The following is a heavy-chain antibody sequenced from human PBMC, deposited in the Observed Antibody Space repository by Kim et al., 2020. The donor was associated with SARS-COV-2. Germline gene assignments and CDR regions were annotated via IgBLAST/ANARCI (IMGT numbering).Heavy chain of an antibody. J-gene: IGHJ5*02. Sequence: GSLRLSCAASGFTFSSYAMHWVRQAPGKGLEWVAVISYDGSNKYYVDSVKGRFTISRDNSKNTLYLQMNSLRAEDTAVYYCARDASEVLLWSGGFDPWGQGTLVTVSS. CDR3: ARDASEVLLWSGGFDP. D-gene: IGHD3-10*01. CDR2: ISYDGSNK. CDR1: GFTFSSYA. V-gene: IGHV3-30*04.